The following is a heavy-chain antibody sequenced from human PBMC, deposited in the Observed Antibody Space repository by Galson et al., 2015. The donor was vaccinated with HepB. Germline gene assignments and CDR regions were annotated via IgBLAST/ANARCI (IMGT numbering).Heavy chain of an antibody. CDR3: ARIATTVTSSGGLDS. V-gene: IGHV2-70*17. D-gene: IGHD3-10*01. J-gene: IGHJ5*01. CDR2: IDWDDDK. Sequence: PALVKPTQTLTLTCTFSGFSLTTTGMCVSWIRQPPGKALEWLARIDWDDDKFYNTSLKTRLTISKDTSKNQVVLRMTNMDPVDTATYFCARIATTVTSSGGLDSWGHGILVTVSS. CDR1: GFSLTTTGMC.